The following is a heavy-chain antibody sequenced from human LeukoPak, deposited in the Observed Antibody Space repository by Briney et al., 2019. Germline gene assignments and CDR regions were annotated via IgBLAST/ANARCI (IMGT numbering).Heavy chain of an antibody. Sequence: SSETLSLTCTVSGYSISSGYYWSWIRQPPGKGLEWIATIHHSGVTYYNPSLKSRVTMSVDTSKNQFSLKLGSVTAASTAVYYCARYTANTAGYSFDFWGQGALVTVSS. J-gene: IGHJ4*02. CDR1: GYSISSGYY. V-gene: IGHV4-38-2*02. D-gene: IGHD3-22*01. CDR2: IHHSGVT. CDR3: ARYTANTAGYSFDF.